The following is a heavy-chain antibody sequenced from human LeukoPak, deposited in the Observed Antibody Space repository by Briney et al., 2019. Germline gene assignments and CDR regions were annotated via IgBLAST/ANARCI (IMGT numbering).Heavy chain of an antibody. D-gene: IGHD6-6*01. CDR2: ISSSGSTI. CDR3: ARDSSSSQTVFDY. V-gene: IGHV3-11*01. Sequence: GESLRLSCAASGFTFSNYAMSWVRQTPGKGLEWVSYISSSGSTIYYADSVKGRFTISRDNAKNSLYLQMNSLRAEDTAVYYCARDSSSSQTVFDYWGQGTLVTVSS. J-gene: IGHJ4*02. CDR1: GFTFSNYA.